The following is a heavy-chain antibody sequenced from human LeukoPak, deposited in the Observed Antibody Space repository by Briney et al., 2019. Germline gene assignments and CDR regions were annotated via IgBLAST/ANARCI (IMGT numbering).Heavy chain of an antibody. D-gene: IGHD6-19*01. CDR2: ISGGGGST. J-gene: IGHJ4*02. Sequence: GGSLRLSCAASGFTFSSYAVSWVRQAPGKGLEWVSAISGGGGSTFYADSVKGRFTISRDNSKNTLYLQMNSLRAEDTAVYYCAKAVAVAGRGSGFDYWGQGTLVIVSS. CDR3: AKAVAVAGRGSGFDY. V-gene: IGHV3-23*01. CDR1: GFTFSSYA.